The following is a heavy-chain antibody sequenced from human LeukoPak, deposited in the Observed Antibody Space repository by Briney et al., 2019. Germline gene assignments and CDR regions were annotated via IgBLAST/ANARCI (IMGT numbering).Heavy chain of an antibody. V-gene: IGHV3-30-3*01. CDR2: ISYDGSNK. D-gene: IGHD3-3*01. CDR1: GFTFSSYA. CDR3: ARGGYDFWSGYSDY. J-gene: IGHJ4*02. Sequence: GRSLRLSCAASGFTFSSYAMHWVRQAPGKGLEWVAVISYDGSNKYYADSVKGRFTISRDNSKNTLYLQMNSLRAEDTAVYYCARGGYDFWSGYSDYWGQGTLATVSS.